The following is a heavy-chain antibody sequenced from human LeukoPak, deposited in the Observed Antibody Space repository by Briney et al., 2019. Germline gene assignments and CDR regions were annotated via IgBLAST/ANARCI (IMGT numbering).Heavy chain of an antibody. Sequence: GGSLRLSCAASGFTFSNAWMSWVRQAPGKGLEWVGRIKSKTDGGTTDYAAPVKGRFTISRDDSKNTLYLQMNSLKTEDTAVYYCTIDTLWFGELLQPLDYWGQGTLVTVSS. J-gene: IGHJ4*02. CDR2: IKSKTDGGTT. D-gene: IGHD3-10*01. V-gene: IGHV3-15*01. CDR1: GFTFSNAW. CDR3: TIDTLWFGELLQPLDY.